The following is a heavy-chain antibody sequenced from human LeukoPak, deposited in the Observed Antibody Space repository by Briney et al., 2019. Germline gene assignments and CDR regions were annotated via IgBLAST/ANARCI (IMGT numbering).Heavy chain of an antibody. D-gene: IGHD3-3*01. CDR2: IYSSGST. CDR1: GGSISNYY. Sequence: SETLSLTCTVSGGSISNYYWSWIRQPPGKELEWIGYIYSSGSTNHHPSLQSRVTISMDTSKNQFSLKLTSVTAADTAVYYCARHSDFWSGYDLWGQGTLVTVSS. V-gene: IGHV4-4*09. CDR3: ARHSDFWSGYDL. J-gene: IGHJ4*02.